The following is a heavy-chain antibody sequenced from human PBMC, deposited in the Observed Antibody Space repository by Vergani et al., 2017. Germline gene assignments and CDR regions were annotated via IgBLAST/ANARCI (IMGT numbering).Heavy chain of an antibody. J-gene: IGHJ4*02. D-gene: IGHD2-2*01. CDR1: GGSFSGYY. Sequence: QVQLQQWGAGLLKPSETLSLTCAVYGGSFSGYYWSWIRQPPGKGLEWIGEINHSGSTNYNPSLKSRVTISVDTSKNQFSLKLSSVTAADTAAYYCARRRIVVVPAAPSTPDFDYWGQGTPVTVSS. CDR2: INHSGST. CDR3: ARRRIVVVPAAPSTPDFDY. V-gene: IGHV4-34*01.